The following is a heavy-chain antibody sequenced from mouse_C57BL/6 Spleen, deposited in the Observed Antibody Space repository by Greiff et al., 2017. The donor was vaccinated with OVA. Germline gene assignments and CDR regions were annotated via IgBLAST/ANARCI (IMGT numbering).Heavy chain of an antibody. D-gene: IGHD2-10*01. CDR1: GYSITSDY. Sequence: EVKLMESGPGLAKPSQTLSLTCSATGYSITSDYWHWIRKFPGNKLEYMGYISYSGSTYYNPSLKSRISITRDTSKNQYYLQLNSVTTEDTATYYCARVGLPWYFDVWGTGTTVTVSS. J-gene: IGHJ1*03. V-gene: IGHV3-8*01. CDR2: ISYSGST. CDR3: ARVGLPWYFDV.